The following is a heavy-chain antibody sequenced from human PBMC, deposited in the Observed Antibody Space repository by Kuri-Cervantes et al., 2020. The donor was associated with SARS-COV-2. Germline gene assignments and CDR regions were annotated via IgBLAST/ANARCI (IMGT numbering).Heavy chain of an antibody. J-gene: IGHJ4*02. CDR2: ISYDGSNK. V-gene: IGHV3-30*18. D-gene: IGHD3-22*01. Sequence: GGSLRLSCAASGFTFSSYGMHWVRQAPGKGLEWVAVISYDGSNKYYAGSVKGRFTISRDNSKNTLYLQMNSLRAEDTAVYYCAKGYYDSSGYRTLDYWGQGTLVTVSS. CDR3: AKGYYDSSGYRTLDY. CDR1: GFTFSSYG.